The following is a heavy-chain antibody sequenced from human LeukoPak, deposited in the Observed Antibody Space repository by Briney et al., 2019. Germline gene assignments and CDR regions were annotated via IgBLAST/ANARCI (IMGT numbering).Heavy chain of an antibody. CDR3: ARLRYYYDSSGLYYFDY. V-gene: IGHV4-59*08. CDR1: GGSISSYY. Sequence: SETLSLTCTVSGGSISSYYWSWIRQPPGKALEWIGYIYYSGSTNYTPSLKSRVTISVDTSKNQFSLQLSSVTAADTAVYYCARLRYYYDSSGLYYFDYWGQGTLVTVSS. CDR2: IYYSGST. J-gene: IGHJ4*02. D-gene: IGHD3-22*01.